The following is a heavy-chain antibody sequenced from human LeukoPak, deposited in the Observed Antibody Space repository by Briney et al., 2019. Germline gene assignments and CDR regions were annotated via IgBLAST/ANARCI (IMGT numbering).Heavy chain of an antibody. CDR2: ISGSGGST. V-gene: IGHV3-23*01. CDR3: AKTTYYDSSGHIVPFDY. CDR1: GFTFSSCA. Sequence: GGSLRLSCAASGFTFSSCAMSWVRQAPGKGLEWVSAISGSGGSTYYADSVKGRFTISRDNSKNTLYLQMNSLRAEDTAVYYCAKTTYYDSSGHIVPFDYWGQGTLVTVSS. J-gene: IGHJ4*02. D-gene: IGHD3-22*01.